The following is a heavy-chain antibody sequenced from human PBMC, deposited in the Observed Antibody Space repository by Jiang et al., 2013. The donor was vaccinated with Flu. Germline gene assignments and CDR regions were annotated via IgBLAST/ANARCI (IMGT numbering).Heavy chain of an antibody. CDR3: ARIVAPFGMDV. J-gene: IGHJ6*02. CDR1: GFSLNTSGMR. CDR2: IHWDDDK. Sequence: KPTQTLTLTCTFSGFSLNTSGMRVSWIRQPPGKALEWLAHIHWDDDKFYRTSLKTRLTISKDTSKNQAVLTMTNMDPVDTATYYCARIVAPFGMDVWGQGTTVTVSS. D-gene: IGHD5-12*01. V-gene: IGHV2-70*04.